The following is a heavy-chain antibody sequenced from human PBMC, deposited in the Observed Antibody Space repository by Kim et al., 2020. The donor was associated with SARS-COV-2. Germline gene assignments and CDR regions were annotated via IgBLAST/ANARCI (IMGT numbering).Heavy chain of an antibody. CDR3: ARDDSPDYGMDV. CDR1: GFTFSSYS. CDR2: ISSSSTI. D-gene: IGHD3-22*01. Sequence: GGSLRLSCAASGFTFSSYSMNWVRQAPGKGLEWVSYISSSSTIYYADSVKGRFTISRDNAKNSLYLQMNSLRDEDTAVYYCARDDSPDYGMDVWGQGTTVTVSS. V-gene: IGHV3-48*02. J-gene: IGHJ6*02.